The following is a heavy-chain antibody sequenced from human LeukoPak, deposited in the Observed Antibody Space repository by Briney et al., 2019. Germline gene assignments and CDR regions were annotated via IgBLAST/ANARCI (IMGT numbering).Heavy chain of an antibody. CDR1: GGSFSGYY. J-gene: IGHJ5*02. Sequence: SETLSLTCAVYGGSFSGYYWSWIRQPPGKGLEWIGEINHSGSTNYNPSLKSRVTISVDTSKNQFSLKLSSVTAADTAVYYCARGSLYSGSGSPWFDPWGQGTLVTVSS. CDR2: INHSGST. D-gene: IGHD3-10*01. CDR3: ARGSLYSGSGSPWFDP. V-gene: IGHV4-34*01.